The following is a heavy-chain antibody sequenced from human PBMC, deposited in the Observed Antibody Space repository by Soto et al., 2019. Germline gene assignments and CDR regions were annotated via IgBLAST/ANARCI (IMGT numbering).Heavy chain of an antibody. CDR3: ARRGIVVVPAAEAADAFDI. J-gene: IGHJ3*02. Sequence: WESLKISCKGSGDSFTSYWSGWVRQMPGKGLEWMGIIYPGDSDTRYSPSFQGQVTISADKSISTAYLQWSSLKASDTAMYYCARRGIVVVPAAEAADAFDIWGQGTMVTVSS. D-gene: IGHD2-2*01. CDR2: IYPGDSDT. CDR1: GDSFTSYW. V-gene: IGHV5-51*01.